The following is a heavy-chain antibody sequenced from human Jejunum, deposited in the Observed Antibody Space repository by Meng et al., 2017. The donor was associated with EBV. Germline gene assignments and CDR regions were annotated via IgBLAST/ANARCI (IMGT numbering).Heavy chain of an antibody. J-gene: IGHJ5*02. CDR1: GGSISSSSYH. CDR3: ARRGGEGWFDP. D-gene: IGHD3-10*01. Sequence: QLQLRRPGPGLVKPSHPLSLTCTVSGGSISSSSYHWGWTRQPPGKGLEWIGSIYYSGSTYYNPSLKSRVTISVDTSKNQFSLKLSSVTAADTAVYYCARRGGEGWFDPWGQGTLVTVSS. CDR2: IYYSGST. V-gene: IGHV4-39*01.